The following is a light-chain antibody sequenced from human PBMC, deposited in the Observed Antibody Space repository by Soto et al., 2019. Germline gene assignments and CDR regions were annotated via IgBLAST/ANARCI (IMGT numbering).Light chain of an antibody. CDR3: QQYGRSPFT. CDR1: QSVSSSL. J-gene: IGKJ3*01. V-gene: IGKV3-20*01. CDR2: GAS. Sequence: DIVLTQSPGTLSLSPGERATLSCRATQSVSSSLLAWYQQKPGQAPRLLIHGASSRATGIPDRFSGSGSGTEFTLTISRLEPEDFAVYYCQQYGRSPFTFGPGTKVDIK.